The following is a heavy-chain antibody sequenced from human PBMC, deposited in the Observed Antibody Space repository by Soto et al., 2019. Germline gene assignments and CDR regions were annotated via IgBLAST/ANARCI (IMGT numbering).Heavy chain of an antibody. J-gene: IGHJ6*02. V-gene: IGHV6-1*01. CDR2: TYYRSKWYN. CDR1: GDSVSINSAA. D-gene: IGHD3-3*01. CDR3: ARDWGIWSGYYGYYYYGMDV. Sequence: SQTLSLTCAISGDSVSINSAAWNWIRQSPSRGLEWLGRTYYRSKWYNDYAVSVKSRITINPDTSKNQFSLQLNSVTPEDTAVYYCARDWGIWSGYYGYYYYGMDVWGQGTTVTVSS.